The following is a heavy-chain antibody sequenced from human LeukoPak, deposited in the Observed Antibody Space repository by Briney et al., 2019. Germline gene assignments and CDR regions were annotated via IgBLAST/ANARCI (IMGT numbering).Heavy chain of an antibody. CDR3: ARDPAVAGLVEGYFDY. CDR2: IYYSGST. D-gene: IGHD6-19*01. J-gene: IGHJ4*02. CDR1: GGSISSYY. Sequence: SSETLSLTCTVSGGSISSYYWSWIRQSPGKGLEWIGYIYYSGSTNYNPSLKSRVTISVDTSKNQFSLKLSSVTAADTAVYYCARDPAVAGLVEGYFDYWGQGTLVTVSS. V-gene: IGHV4-59*01.